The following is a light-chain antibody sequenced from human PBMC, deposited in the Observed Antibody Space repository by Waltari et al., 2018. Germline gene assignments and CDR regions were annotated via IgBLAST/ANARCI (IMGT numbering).Light chain of an antibody. J-gene: IGLJ2*01. Sequence: QSVLTQPPSASGTPGQRVTISCSGSSPNIDSNYVYWYQQLPGTAPKLLIYRNNHRPSGVPDRFSGSKSGTSASLAISGLRSEDEADYYCAAWDDSLSGVVFGGGTKLTVL. CDR3: AAWDDSLSGVV. CDR2: RNN. CDR1: SPNIDSNY. V-gene: IGLV1-47*01.